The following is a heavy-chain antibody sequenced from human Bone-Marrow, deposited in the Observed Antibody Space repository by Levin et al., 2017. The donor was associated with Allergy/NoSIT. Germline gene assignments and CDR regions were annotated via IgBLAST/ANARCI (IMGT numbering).Heavy chain of an antibody. CDR3: ARVGLRFLERLGPEGEDGGMDV. Sequence: PGGSLRLSCAASGFTFNDYAMNWVRQAPGKGLEWVSYISSSSAEIEYADSVKGRFTLSRDNAKKSLHLQMNSLRADDTAVYYCARVGLRFLERLGPEGEDGGMDVWGQGTTVIVSS. CDR2: ISSSSAEI. J-gene: IGHJ6*02. D-gene: IGHD3-3*01. V-gene: IGHV3-21*01. CDR1: GFTFNDYA.